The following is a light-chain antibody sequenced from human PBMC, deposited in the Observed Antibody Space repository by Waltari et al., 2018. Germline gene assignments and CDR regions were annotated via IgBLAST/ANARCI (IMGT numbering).Light chain of an antibody. Sequence: HLVLTQSPSASASLGASVKLTCTLSSGHSRYAIAWHQQQPEKGPRYLMKLNSDGSHNKGDGIPDRFSGSSSGAERYLTISSLQSEDEADYYCQTWDTGIRVFGGGTKLTVL. CDR2: LNSDGSH. CDR1: SGHSRYA. CDR3: QTWDTGIRV. V-gene: IGLV4-69*01. J-gene: IGLJ3*02.